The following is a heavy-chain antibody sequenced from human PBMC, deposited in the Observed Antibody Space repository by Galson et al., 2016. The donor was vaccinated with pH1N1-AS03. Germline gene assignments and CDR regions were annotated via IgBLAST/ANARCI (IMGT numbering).Heavy chain of an antibody. Sequence: QSGAEVTKPGESLKISCKTSGYIFISYWVAWVRHMPGKGLEWMGIIYPGDSDTRYSPSFQGQVTISADRSINTAYLQWSSLMASDTAIYYCARQVRDGYNDYFDYWGQGILVTVSS. V-gene: IGHV5-51*01. CDR1: GYIFISYW. J-gene: IGHJ4*02. CDR2: IYPGDSDT. CDR3: ARQVRDGYNDYFDY. D-gene: IGHD5-24*01.